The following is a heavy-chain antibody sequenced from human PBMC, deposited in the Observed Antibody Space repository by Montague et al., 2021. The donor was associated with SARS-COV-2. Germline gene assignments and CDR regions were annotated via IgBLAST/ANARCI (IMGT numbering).Heavy chain of an antibody. V-gene: IGHV4-34*01. Sequence: SETLSLTCAVYGGSFSDYYWSWIRQPPGKGLEWIGEINHSGSTNYNPSLRSRVTISVDTTKNQFSLKLSAVTAADTAVYYCSRGAPTIGMIRVVMTGAGWCFDPWGRGTLVTVSA. CDR1: GGSFSDYY. J-gene: IGHJ2*01. CDR3: SRGAPTIGMIRVVMTGAGWCFDP. D-gene: IGHD2-21*02. CDR2: INHSGST.